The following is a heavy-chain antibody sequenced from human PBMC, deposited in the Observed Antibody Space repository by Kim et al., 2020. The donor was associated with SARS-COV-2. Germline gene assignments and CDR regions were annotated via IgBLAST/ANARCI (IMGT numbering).Heavy chain of an antibody. CDR3: ARFVRFDSSGYSGDDY. D-gene: IGHD3-22*01. Sequence: SVKGRFTISRDNAKNSLYLQMNSLRDEDTAVYYCARFVRFDSSGYSGDDYWGQGTLVTVSS. J-gene: IGHJ4*02. V-gene: IGHV3-48*02.